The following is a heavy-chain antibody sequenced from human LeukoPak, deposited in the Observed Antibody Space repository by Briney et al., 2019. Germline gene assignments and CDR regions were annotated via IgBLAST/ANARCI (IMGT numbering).Heavy chain of an antibody. J-gene: IGHJ4*02. CDR1: GGSFCGCY. D-gene: IGHD3-22*01. V-gene: IGHV4-34*01. CDR2: INHSGGT. Sequence: SETLSLNSAVDGGSFCGCYWSRIRQPPGKGLKWIVEINHSGGTNYNTSRKSRVTISVDTSKNQYFLKLSSVTAADTAVYYCARRNYDSSGSLFDYWGQGTLVTVSS. CDR3: ARRNYDSSGSLFDY.